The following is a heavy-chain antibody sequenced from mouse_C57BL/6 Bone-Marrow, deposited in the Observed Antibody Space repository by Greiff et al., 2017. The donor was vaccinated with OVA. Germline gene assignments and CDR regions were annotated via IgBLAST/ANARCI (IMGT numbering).Heavy chain of an antibody. Sequence: DVQLVESGGGLVKPGGSLKLSCAASGFTFSSYAMSWVRQTPEKRLEWVATISDGGSYTYYPDNVKGRFTISRDNAKNNLYLQMSHLKSEDTAMYYCARDLEWLLPSMDYWGQGTSVTVSS. CDR1: GFTFSSYA. V-gene: IGHV5-4*01. D-gene: IGHD2-3*01. J-gene: IGHJ4*01. CDR3: ARDLEWLLPSMDY. CDR2: ISDGGSYT.